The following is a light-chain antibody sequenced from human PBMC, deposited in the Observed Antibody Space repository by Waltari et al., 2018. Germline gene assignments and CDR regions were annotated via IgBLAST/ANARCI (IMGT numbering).Light chain of an antibody. J-gene: IGKJ4*01. CDR2: AAS. CDR1: QRVNTN. CDR3: QQYHKWPPGG. Sequence: EIVLTQSPGTLSLSPGERATLSCRASQRVNTNLAWYQQKPGQAPRLLIFAASTRAPGIPSRFGGSGSGTEFTFTITSLQFEDVGVYFCQQYHKWPPGGFGGGTKVEIE. V-gene: IGKV3-15*01.